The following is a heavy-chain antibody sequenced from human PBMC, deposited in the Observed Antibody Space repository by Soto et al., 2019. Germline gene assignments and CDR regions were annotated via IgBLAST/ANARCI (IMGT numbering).Heavy chain of an antibody. CDR1: GFTFSSYS. V-gene: IGHV3-21*01. Sequence: GGPLRLSCAASGFTFSSYSMNWVSQAPGKGLEWVSSISSSSSYIYYADSVKGRFTISRDNAKNSLYLQMNSLRAEDTAVYYCSRVYIVVVPDGRWFDPWGQGTLVTVSS. CDR3: SRVYIVVVPDGRWFDP. D-gene: IGHD2-2*01. J-gene: IGHJ5*02. CDR2: ISSSSSYI.